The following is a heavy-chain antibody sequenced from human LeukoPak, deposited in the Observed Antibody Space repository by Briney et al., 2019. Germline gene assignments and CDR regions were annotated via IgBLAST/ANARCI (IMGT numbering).Heavy chain of an antibody. J-gene: IGHJ4*02. Sequence: TSETLSLTCTVSGGSISSRSYYWGWIRQPPGKGLEWIGSIYYSGSTYYNPSLKSRVTISVDTSKNQFSLKLSSVTAADTAVYYCARLIGQWLVLDYWGQGTLVTVSS. V-gene: IGHV4-39*01. CDR3: ARLIGQWLVLDY. D-gene: IGHD6-19*01. CDR2: IYYSGST. CDR1: GGSISSRSYY.